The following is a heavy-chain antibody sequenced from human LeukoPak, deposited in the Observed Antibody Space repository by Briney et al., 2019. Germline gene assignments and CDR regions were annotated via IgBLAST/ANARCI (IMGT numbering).Heavy chain of an antibody. CDR3: ARCYSSNWQFDY. CDR1: GYTFSDYF. V-gene: IGHV1-2*02. J-gene: IGHJ4*02. CDR2: IKPNSGGT. D-gene: IGHD6-13*01. Sequence: ASVKVSCKTSGYTFSDYFVRWVRQAPGQGLEWMGWIKPNSGGTAYAQKFQGRVTMTRDTSIRTAYMELSRLTDDDTAVYYCARCYSSNWQFDYWGQGTLVTVSS.